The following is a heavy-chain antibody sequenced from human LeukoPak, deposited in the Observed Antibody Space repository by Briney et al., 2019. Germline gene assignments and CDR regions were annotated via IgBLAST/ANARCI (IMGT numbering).Heavy chain of an antibody. CDR2: IFYDGGIS. J-gene: IGHJ4*02. CDR3: ARDPRGPTGYDSSGRDTFDY. V-gene: IGHV3-30*04. Sequence: PGRSLRLSCAASGFTFSNYAMHWVRQAPGKGLEWLAVIFYDGGISYYAESVKGRFTVSRDNSKSTLYVQMNSLRAEDTAIYYCARDPRGPTGYDSSGRDTFDYWGQGTLVTVSS. D-gene: IGHD3-22*01. CDR1: GFTFSNYA.